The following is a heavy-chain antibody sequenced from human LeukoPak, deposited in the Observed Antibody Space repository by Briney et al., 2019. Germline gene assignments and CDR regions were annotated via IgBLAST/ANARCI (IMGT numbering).Heavy chain of an antibody. J-gene: IGHJ4*02. CDR2: LSGSGATT. CDR3: AKEISYSSGWYDY. D-gene: IGHD6-19*01. Sequence: GGSLRLSCAASGFTFRNYAMSWVRQAPGKGLEWVSGLSGSGATTYCADSVKGRFTISRDNSKNTLFLQMNSLRAEDTAVYYCAKEISYSSGWYDYWGQGTLVTVSS. V-gene: IGHV3-23*01. CDR1: GFTFRNYA.